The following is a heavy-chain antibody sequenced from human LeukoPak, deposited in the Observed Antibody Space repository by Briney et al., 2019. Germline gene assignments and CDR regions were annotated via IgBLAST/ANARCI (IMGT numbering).Heavy chain of an antibody. J-gene: IGHJ6*02. CDR3: ARDDTAMAYYYYYGMDV. CDR2: ISAYNGNT. CDR1: GYTFTSYG. Sequence: ASVKVSCTASGYTFTSYGISWVRQAPGQGLEWMGWISAYNGNTNYAQKLQGRVTMTTDTSTSTAYMELRSLRSDDTAVYYCARDDTAMAYYYYYGMDVWGQGTTVTVSS. D-gene: IGHD5-18*01. V-gene: IGHV1-18*01.